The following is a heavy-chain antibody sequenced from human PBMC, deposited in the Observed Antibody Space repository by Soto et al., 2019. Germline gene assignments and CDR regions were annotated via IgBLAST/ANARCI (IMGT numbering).Heavy chain of an antibody. Sequence: GGSLRLSCAASGFTFSSYGMHWVRQASGKGLEWVAVIWYDGSNKYYADSVKGRFTISRDNPKNTLYLQMNSLRAEDTAVYYCARDQSEHDYGDFYGMDVWGQGTTVTVSS. D-gene: IGHD4-17*01. CDR2: IWYDGSNK. CDR1: GFTFSSYG. CDR3: ARDQSEHDYGDFYGMDV. V-gene: IGHV3-33*01. J-gene: IGHJ6*02.